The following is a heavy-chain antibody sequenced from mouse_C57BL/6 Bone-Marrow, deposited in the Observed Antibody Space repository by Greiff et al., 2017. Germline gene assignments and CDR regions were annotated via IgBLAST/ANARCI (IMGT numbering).Heavy chain of an antibody. D-gene: IGHD1-1*02. J-gene: IGHJ1*03. CDR3: ARYGGVADWYFDV. V-gene: IGHV1-26*01. CDR2: INPNNGGT. CDR1: GYTFTDYY. Sequence: EVKLQQSGPELVKPGASVKISCKASGYTFTDYYMNWVKQSHGKSLEWIGDINPNNGGTSYNQKFKGKATLTVDKSSSPAYMELRSLTSEDSAVYYCARYGGVADWYFDVWGTGTTVTVSS.